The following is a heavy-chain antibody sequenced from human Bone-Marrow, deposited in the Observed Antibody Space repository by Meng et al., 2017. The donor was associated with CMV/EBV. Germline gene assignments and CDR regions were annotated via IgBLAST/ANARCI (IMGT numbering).Heavy chain of an antibody. J-gene: IGHJ5*02. CDR3: ARPRIPASWGRWDP. V-gene: IGHV3-7*01. D-gene: IGHD2-2*01. CDR2: IKQDGSER. Sequence: GESLKISCAASGFTFSSYWMSWVRQAPGRGLEWVANIKQDGSERYYVDSVKGRFTISRDNAKNSLYLQMNSLRSEDTAVYYCARPRIPASWGRWDPCGRGTLVTVSS. CDR1: GFTFSSYW.